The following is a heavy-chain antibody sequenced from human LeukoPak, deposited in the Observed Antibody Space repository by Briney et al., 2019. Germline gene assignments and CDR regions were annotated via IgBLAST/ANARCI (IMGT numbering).Heavy chain of an antibody. D-gene: IGHD2-15*01. CDR1: GFTVSSNY. CDR2: IYSDRRT. J-gene: IGHJ4*02. Sequence: EGSLRLSCSASGFTVSSNYMSWVRRAPGKGLEWVAIIYSDRRTFHAVSVQGRFTISRDDSKNTLFLQMDSLRAEDTAIYYCARDSAFSSYSYWGQGALVTVSS. CDR3: ARDSAFSSYSY. V-gene: IGHV3-53*01.